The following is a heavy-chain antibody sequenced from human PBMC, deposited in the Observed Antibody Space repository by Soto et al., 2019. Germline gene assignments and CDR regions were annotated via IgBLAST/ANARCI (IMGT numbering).Heavy chain of an antibody. Sequence: GGSLRLSCAASGFTFSSYSMNWVRQAPGKGLEWVSYISSSSSTIYYADSVKGRFTISRDNAKNSLYLQMNSLRDEDTAVYYCYGYYDILTGYYMLDYWGQGTLVTVSS. CDR1: GFTFSSYS. V-gene: IGHV3-48*02. D-gene: IGHD3-9*01. CDR3: YGYYDILTGYYMLDY. CDR2: ISSSSSTI. J-gene: IGHJ4*02.